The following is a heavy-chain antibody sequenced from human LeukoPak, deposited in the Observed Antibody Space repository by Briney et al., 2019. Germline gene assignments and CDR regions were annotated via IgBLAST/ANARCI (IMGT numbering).Heavy chain of an antibody. V-gene: IGHV3-30*02. Sequence: PGGSLRLSCGASGFTFSNYGMHWVRQAPGKGLEWVAFIRHDGNNKYYADSVKGRFTISRDNSKNTLYLQMNSLRAEDTAVYYCAKPPRRDGSDTAGAFDIWGQGTMVTVSS. J-gene: IGHJ3*02. D-gene: IGHD1-26*01. CDR3: AKPPRRDGSDTAGAFDI. CDR1: GFTFSNYG. CDR2: IRHDGNNK.